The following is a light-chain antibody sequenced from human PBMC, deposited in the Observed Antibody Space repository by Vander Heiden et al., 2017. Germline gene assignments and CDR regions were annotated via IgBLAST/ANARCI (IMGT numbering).Light chain of an antibody. CDR2: EVT. CDR3: CSDVGSRDVV. V-gene: IGLV2-23*02. CDR1: SCVIGSYNL. J-gene: IGLJ2*01. Sequence: QSALTQPAHVSGSPGQSLTISCTGTSCVIGSYNLVSWSQQQPGTAPKIMIIEVTKRPLGVSNRFSGSKSGNTASLTITERQAEDEADYYCCSDVGSRDVVFGGGTKLTVL.